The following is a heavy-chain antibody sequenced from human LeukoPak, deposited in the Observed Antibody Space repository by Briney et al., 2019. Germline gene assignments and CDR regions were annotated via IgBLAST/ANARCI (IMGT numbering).Heavy chain of an antibody. Sequence: PGGSLRLSCAASGFILNNYYMHWVRQAPGKGLEWVASIQHGGGNQYYVDSVKGQFTISRDNSKNTLYLQMNSLRTEDTAVYYCAKREAVAAMSDFDYWGQGTLVTVSS. CDR1: GFILNNYY. J-gene: IGHJ4*02. D-gene: IGHD6-19*01. CDR2: IQHGGGNQ. V-gene: IGHV3-30*02. CDR3: AKREAVAAMSDFDY.